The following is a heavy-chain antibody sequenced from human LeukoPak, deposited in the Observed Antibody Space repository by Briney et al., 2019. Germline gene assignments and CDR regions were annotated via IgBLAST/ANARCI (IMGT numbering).Heavy chain of an antibody. CDR2: IKQDGSEK. D-gene: IGHD4-23*01. CDR3: ARAIGKSEGY. Sequence: GGFLRLSCAASGFTFSSYWMTWVRQAPGKGLEWVANIKQDGSEKYYVDSVKGRFTISRDNAKSSLYLQMDSLRAEDTAVYYCARAIGKSEGYWGQGTLVTVSS. J-gene: IGHJ4*02. V-gene: IGHV3-7*01. CDR1: GFTFSSYW.